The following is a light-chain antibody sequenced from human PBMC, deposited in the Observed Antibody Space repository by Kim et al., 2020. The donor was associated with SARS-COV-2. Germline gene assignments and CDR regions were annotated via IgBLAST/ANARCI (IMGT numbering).Light chain of an antibody. J-gene: IGKJ4*01. Sequence: DIQMTQSPSSLSASVGDRVTITCRASQSISSYLNWYQQKPGKAPKLLIYAASRLQSGVPSRFSGSGSGTDFTLTISSLQPEDFATYYCQKSYSTPHTFGGGTKLEI. V-gene: IGKV1-39*01. CDR3: QKSYSTPHT. CDR2: AAS. CDR1: QSISSY.